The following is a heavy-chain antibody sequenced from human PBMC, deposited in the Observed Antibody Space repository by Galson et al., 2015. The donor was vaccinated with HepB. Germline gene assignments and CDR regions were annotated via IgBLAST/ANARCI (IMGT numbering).Heavy chain of an antibody. CDR2: INPNTGGT. CDR3: AGGNYPVH. J-gene: IGHJ4*02. D-gene: IGHD1-7*01. CDR1: GYNFTGYS. Sequence: SVKVSCKASGYNFTGYSMQWVRQAPGQGLEWMGRINPNTGGTNYAQKFQGRVTMTRDTSISTAYMELSRLGSDDTAVYYCAGGNYPVHWGQGTLVTVSS. V-gene: IGHV1-2*06.